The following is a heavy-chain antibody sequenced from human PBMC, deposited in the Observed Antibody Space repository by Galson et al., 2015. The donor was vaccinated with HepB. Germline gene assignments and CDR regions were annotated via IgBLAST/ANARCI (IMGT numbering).Heavy chain of an antibody. J-gene: IGHJ4*02. Sequence: SLRLSCAASGFTFSSYGVHWVRQAPGKGLEWVAVIWYDGSNKYYRDSVKGRFTISRDSSKNTVYLQMNSLRAEDTAVYYCARRRALYDDYGDYFDYWGQGTLVTVSS. D-gene: IGHD4-17*01. CDR2: IWYDGSNK. CDR1: GFTFSSYG. V-gene: IGHV3-33*01. CDR3: ARRRALYDDYGDYFDY.